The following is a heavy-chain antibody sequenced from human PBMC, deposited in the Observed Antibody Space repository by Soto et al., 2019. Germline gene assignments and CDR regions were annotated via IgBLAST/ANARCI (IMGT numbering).Heavy chain of an antibody. CDR2: IHAGDSNT. V-gene: IGHV5-51*01. CDR1: GYTFTSYW. Sequence: GESLKISCKGSGYTFTSYWIVWVRQMPGKGLELMGSIHAGDSNTRYSPSFQGQVTMSADKSITTAYLQWSSLKAADSAIYYCARRGSRDFGVDYWGQGTLVTVSS. J-gene: IGHJ4*02. D-gene: IGHD3-3*01. CDR3: ARRGSRDFGVDY.